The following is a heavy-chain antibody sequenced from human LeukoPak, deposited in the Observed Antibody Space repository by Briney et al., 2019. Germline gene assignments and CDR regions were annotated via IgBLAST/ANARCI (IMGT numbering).Heavy chain of an antibody. D-gene: IGHD5-12*01. CDR3: ARQARYSGYDLIDY. CDR2: IYYSGST. V-gene: IGHV4-59*08. Sequence: SETLSLTCTVSGGSISSYYWSWIRQPPGKGLEWIGDIYYSGSTNYNPSLKSRVTISVDTSKKQFSLKLSSVTAADTAVYYCARQARYSGYDLIDYWGQGTLVTVSS. CDR1: GGSISSYY. J-gene: IGHJ4*02.